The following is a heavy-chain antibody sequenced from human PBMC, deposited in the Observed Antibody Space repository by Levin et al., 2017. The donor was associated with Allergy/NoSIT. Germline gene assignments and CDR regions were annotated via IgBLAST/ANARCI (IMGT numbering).Heavy chain of an antibody. CDR3: AKVRYGDWSQDY. Sequence: LSLTCAASGFTFSSYDMTWVRQAPGKGLEWVSAISGTNGRTYYADSVKGRFTISRDNSKNTLYLQMASLRAEDTAVYFCAKVRYGDWSQDYWGQGTLVTVSS. D-gene: IGHD4-17*01. J-gene: IGHJ4*02. CDR2: ISGTNGRT. V-gene: IGHV3-23*01. CDR1: GFTFSSYD.